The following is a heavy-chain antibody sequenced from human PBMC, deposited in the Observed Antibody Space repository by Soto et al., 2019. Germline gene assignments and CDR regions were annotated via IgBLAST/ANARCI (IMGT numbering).Heavy chain of an antibody. J-gene: IGHJ4*02. D-gene: IGHD6-19*01. CDR3: ATDPHSSGWYRRFDY. V-gene: IGHV1-69*05. CDR1: GGTFSSYA. CDR2: IIPIFGTA. Sequence: QVQLVQSGAEVKKPGSSVKVSCKASGGTFSSYAISWVRQAPGQGLEWMGGIIPIFGTANYVQKFQGRVTITSDESTSTAYMELSSRRSEDTAVYYCATDPHSSGWYRRFDYWGQGTLVTVSS.